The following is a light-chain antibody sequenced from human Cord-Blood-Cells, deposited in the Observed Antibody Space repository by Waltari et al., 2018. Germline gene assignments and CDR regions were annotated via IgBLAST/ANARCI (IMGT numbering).Light chain of an antibody. V-gene: IGLV2-11*01. Sequence: QSALTQPRSVSGSPGQSVTISCTGTSSDVGGYNYVSWYQQHPGKAPKLRIYDVSKRRSGVPVRCSGSKSGTTASRTISGLQAEDEADYYCCSYAGSYTWVFCGGTKLTVL. CDR2: DVS. CDR1: SSDVGGYNY. J-gene: IGLJ3*02. CDR3: CSYAGSYTWV.